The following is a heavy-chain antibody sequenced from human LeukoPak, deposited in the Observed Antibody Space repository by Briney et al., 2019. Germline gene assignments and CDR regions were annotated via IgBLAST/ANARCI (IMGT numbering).Heavy chain of an antibody. V-gene: IGHV1-2*02. CDR3: ARAYCSGCTCYSFDY. J-gene: IGHJ4*01. D-gene: IGHD2-15*01. CDR1: GYTFTGYY. CDR2: INPNSGGT. Sequence: GASVKVSCKASGYTFTGYYMHWVRQAPGQGPEWMGWINPNSGGTNFAQKFQGRVTMTRDTSISTAYMELNRLKSDDTVVYYCARAYCSGCTCYSFDYWGHGTLVTVSS.